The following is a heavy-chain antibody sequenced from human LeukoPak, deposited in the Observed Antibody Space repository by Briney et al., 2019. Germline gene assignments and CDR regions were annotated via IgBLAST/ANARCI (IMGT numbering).Heavy chain of an antibody. Sequence: GGSLRLSCAASGFTVSSNYMSWVRQAPGKGPEWVSVIYSGGSTYYADSVRGRFTISRDNSKNTLYLQMNSLRAEDTAVYYCARGAPPATNPDYWGQGTLVTVSS. J-gene: IGHJ4*02. CDR3: ARGAPPATNPDY. CDR1: GFTVSSNY. CDR2: IYSGGST. V-gene: IGHV3-53*01. D-gene: IGHD2-2*01.